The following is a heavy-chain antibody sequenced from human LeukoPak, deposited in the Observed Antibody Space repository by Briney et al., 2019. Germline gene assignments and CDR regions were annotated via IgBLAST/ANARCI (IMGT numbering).Heavy chain of an antibody. Sequence: ASVKVSCKASGYTFTSYGISWVRQAPGQGLEWMGWISAYNGNTNYAQKLQGRVTMTTDTSTSTAYMELRSLRSDDTAVYYRARHLNYGSGSLNWFDPWGQGTLVTVSS. D-gene: IGHD3-10*01. CDR2: ISAYNGNT. J-gene: IGHJ5*02. V-gene: IGHV1-18*01. CDR1: GYTFTSYG. CDR3: ARHLNYGSGSLNWFDP.